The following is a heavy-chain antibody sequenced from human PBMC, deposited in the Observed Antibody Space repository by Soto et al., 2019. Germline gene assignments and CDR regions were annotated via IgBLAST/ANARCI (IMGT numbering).Heavy chain of an antibody. J-gene: IGHJ3*02. CDR3: ARDLHYYDSSGYFI. Sequence: PVGSLRLSCAASGFTFSSYWMSWVRQAPGKGLEWVANIKQDGSEKYYVDSVKGRFTISRDNAKNSLYLQMNSLRAEDTAVYYCARDLHYYDSSGYFIWGQGTMVTVSS. D-gene: IGHD3-22*01. CDR1: GFTFSSYW. CDR2: IKQDGSEK. V-gene: IGHV3-7*01.